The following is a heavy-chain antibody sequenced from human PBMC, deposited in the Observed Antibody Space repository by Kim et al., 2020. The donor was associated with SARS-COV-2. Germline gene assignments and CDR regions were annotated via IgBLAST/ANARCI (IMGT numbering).Heavy chain of an antibody. V-gene: IGHV3-33*01. CDR2: IWYDGSNK. CDR3: ARDRGGWLQLYGMDV. D-gene: IGHD5-12*01. J-gene: IGHJ6*02. CDR1: GFTFSSYG. Sequence: GGSLRLSCAASGFTFSSYGMHWVRQAPGKGLEWVAVIWYDGSNKYYADSVKGRFTISRDNSKNTLYLQMNSLRAEDTAVYYCARDRGGWLQLYGMDVWGQGTTVTVSS.